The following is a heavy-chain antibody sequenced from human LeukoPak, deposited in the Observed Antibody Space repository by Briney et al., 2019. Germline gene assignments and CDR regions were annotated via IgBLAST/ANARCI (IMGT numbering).Heavy chain of an antibody. J-gene: IGHJ4*02. V-gene: IGHV3-7*01. D-gene: IGHD6-13*01. CDR3: ARDQDSSNWTFGPLDY. Sequence: GGSLRLSCAASGFTFSSYWMTWVRQAPGKGLEWVANIRQDGGEKHYVDSVKGRFTISRDNAKNSLYLQMNILRAEDTAVYYCARDQDSSNWTFGPLDYWGLGTLVTVAS. CDR2: IRQDGGEK. CDR1: GFTFSSYW.